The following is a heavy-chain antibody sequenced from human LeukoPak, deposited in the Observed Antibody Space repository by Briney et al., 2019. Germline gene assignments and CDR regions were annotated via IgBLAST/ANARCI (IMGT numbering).Heavy chain of an antibody. CDR2: ISSSSSYI. CDR3: ARHETPFGDPQLGNWFDP. Sequence: GGSLRLSCAASGFTFSSYSMNWVRQAPGKGLEWVSSISSSSSYIYYADSVKGRFTISRDNAKNSLYLQMNSLRAEDTAVYYCARHETPFGDPQLGNWFDPWGQGTLVTVSS. V-gene: IGHV3-21*01. J-gene: IGHJ5*02. D-gene: IGHD3-16*01. CDR1: GFTFSSYS.